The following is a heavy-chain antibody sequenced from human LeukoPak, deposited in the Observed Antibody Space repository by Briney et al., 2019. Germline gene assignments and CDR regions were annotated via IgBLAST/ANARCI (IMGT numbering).Heavy chain of an antibody. D-gene: IGHD3-10*01. V-gene: IGHV4-59*01. Sequence: SETLSLTCTVSGGSISSYYWSWIRQPPGKGLEWIGYIYYSGSTNYNPSLKSRVAISVDTSKNQFCLKLSSVTAADTAVYYRARGVFGIPRAFDIWGQGTMVTVSS. CDR3: ARGVFGIPRAFDI. CDR1: GGSISSYY. CDR2: IYYSGST. J-gene: IGHJ3*02.